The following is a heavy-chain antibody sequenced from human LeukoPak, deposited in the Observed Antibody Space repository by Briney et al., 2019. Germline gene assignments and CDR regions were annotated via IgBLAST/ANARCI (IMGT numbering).Heavy chain of an antibody. Sequence: ASVKVSCKASGYTFTSYAMHWVRQAPGQRLEWMGWINAGNGNTKYSQKFQGRVTITRDTSASTAYTELSSLRSEDTAVYYCARDGSGSYYNTSYYYYGMDVWGKGTTVTVSS. CDR1: GYTFTSYA. CDR3: ARDGSGSYYNTSYYYYGMDV. J-gene: IGHJ6*04. V-gene: IGHV1-3*01. CDR2: INAGNGNT. D-gene: IGHD3-10*01.